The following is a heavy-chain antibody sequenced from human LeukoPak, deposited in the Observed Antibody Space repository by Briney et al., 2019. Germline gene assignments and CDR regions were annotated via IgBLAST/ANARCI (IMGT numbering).Heavy chain of an antibody. J-gene: IGHJ4*02. CDR2: ISGSGDST. D-gene: IGHD6-13*01. V-gene: IGHV3-23*01. CDR3: AKTAGIAAAADFDY. Sequence: GGSLRISCAASGFNFGDHGMSWVRQAPGKGLEWVSSISGSGDSTYYADSVKGRFTISRDNSKNTLYLQMNSLRAEDTAVYYCAKTAGIAAAADFDYWGQGTLVTVSS. CDR1: GFNFGDHG.